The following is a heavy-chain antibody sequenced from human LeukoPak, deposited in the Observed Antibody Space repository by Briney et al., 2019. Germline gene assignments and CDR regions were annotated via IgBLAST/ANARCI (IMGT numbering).Heavy chain of an antibody. CDR3: ARALSTGYYDSSGYSRKNYFDY. J-gene: IGHJ4*02. D-gene: IGHD3-22*01. CDR1: GGSFSGYY. V-gene: IGHV4-34*01. Sequence: SETLSLTCAVYGGSFSGYYWSWIRQPPGKGLEWIGEIYHSGSTNYNPSLKGRVTISVDKSKNQFSLKLSSLTAADTAVYYCARALSTGYYDSSGYSRKNYFDYWGQGTLVTVSS. CDR2: IYHSGST.